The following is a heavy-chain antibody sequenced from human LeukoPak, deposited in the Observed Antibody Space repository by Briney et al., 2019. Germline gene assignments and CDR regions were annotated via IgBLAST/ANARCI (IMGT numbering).Heavy chain of an antibody. V-gene: IGHV5-51*01. CDR1: GYSFTSYW. CDR3: ARRGGTCWLDY. CDR2: IYPGDSDI. D-gene: IGHD2-15*01. Sequence: GESLKISCKGSGYSFTSYWIGWVRQMPGKGLEWMGIIYPGDSDIKYSPSFQGQVTISVDKSISTAYLLWSSLKASDTAMYYCARRGGTCWLDYWGQGTLVTVSS. J-gene: IGHJ4*02.